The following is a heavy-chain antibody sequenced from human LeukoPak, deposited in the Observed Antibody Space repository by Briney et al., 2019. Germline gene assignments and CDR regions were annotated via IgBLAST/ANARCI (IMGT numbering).Heavy chain of an antibody. D-gene: IGHD6-13*01. CDR3: ARDGTAAGLYFDL. CDR1: GFTFTDFW. V-gene: IGHV3-7*01. CDR2: TRKDGSEK. J-gene: IGHJ4*01. Sequence: GGSLRLSCEVSGFTFTDFWMNWVRQAPGKGPGWVASTRKDGSEKTYVDSVKGRFTISRDNTKNSLSLQLNGLRAEDTAVYYCARDGTAAGLYFDLWGQGTLVTVSS.